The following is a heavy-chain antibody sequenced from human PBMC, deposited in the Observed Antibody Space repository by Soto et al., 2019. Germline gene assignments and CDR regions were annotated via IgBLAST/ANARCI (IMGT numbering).Heavy chain of an antibody. CDR2: VYGGGNGA. D-gene: IGHD2-15*01. CDR1: GFTFGSYA. CDR3: AKFEAAVYYNYYMDA. J-gene: IGHJ6*03. Sequence: GGSLRLSCAASGFTFGSYAMAWVRQAPGKGLEWVSGVYGGGNGASYADSVKGRFTISRDNSKNTLYLQINSLRVEDTAVYYCAKFEAAVYYNYYMDAWGKGTTVTVSS. V-gene: IGHV3-23*01.